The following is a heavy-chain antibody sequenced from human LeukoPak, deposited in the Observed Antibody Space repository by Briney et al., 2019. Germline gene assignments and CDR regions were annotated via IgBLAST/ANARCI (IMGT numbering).Heavy chain of an antibody. CDR3: AREKNWNYH. Sequence: GGSLRLSCSASGFTFSIYGMHWVRQAPGKGLEWGTFIGSDGNNEYYADSVKGRFTISRDNPKNTLYLQMNSLRAEDTAVYYCAREKNWNYHWGQGTLVTVSS. J-gene: IGHJ5*02. V-gene: IGHV3-30*02. CDR1: GFTFSIYG. CDR2: IGSDGNNE.